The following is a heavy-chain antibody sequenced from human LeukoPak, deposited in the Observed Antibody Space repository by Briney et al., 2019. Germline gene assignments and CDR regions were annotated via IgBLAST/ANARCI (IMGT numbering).Heavy chain of an antibody. V-gene: IGHV4-59*01. J-gene: IGHJ6*03. Sequence: SETLSLTCTVSGGSISSYYWSWIRQPPGKGLEWIGYIYYSGSTNYNPSLKSRVTISVDTSKNQFSLKLSSVTAADTAVYYCARGWSGSYYSHYYYYMDVWGKGPTVTVSS. CDR3: ARGWSGSYYSHYYYYMDV. CDR2: IYYSGST. D-gene: IGHD1-26*01. CDR1: GGSISSYY.